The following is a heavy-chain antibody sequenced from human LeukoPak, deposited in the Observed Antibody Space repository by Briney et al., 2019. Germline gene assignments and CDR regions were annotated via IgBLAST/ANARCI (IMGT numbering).Heavy chain of an antibody. CDR1: GFTFSSYE. CDR2: ISSSDTTI. V-gene: IGHV3-48*03. D-gene: IGHD4-11*01. Sequence: GGSLRLSCAASGFTFSSYEMTWVRQAPGKGLEWVSNISSSDTTIHYADSVKGRFTISRDNARNSLYLQMNSLRAEDTAVYYCARVGYSNYRIDYWGQGTLVTVSS. J-gene: IGHJ4*02. CDR3: ARVGYSNYRIDY.